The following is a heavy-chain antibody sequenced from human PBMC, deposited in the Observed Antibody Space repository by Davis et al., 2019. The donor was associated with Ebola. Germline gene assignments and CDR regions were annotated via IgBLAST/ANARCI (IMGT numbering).Heavy chain of an antibody. Sequence: GESLKISCEASGFTFSNYVMSWVRQAPGKGLEWVSAISVTGGRPFYADSVKGRFTISRDNSKTTVYLQMNSLRVEDTAVYYCARRLVAWGQGTLVTVSS. D-gene: IGHD3-9*01. CDR1: GFTFSNYV. V-gene: IGHV3-23*01. CDR3: ARRLVA. CDR2: ISVTGGRP. J-gene: IGHJ5*02.